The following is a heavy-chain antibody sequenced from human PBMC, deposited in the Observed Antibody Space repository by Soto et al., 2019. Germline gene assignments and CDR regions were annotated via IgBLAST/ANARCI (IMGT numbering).Heavy chain of an antibody. J-gene: IGHJ6*02. CDR2: IYYSGST. V-gene: IGHV4-61*01. CDR3: AREEAYIAAAGSIYYYYGMDV. CDR1: GGCVSRGSYY. D-gene: IGHD6-13*01. Sequence: SEPRSLTCRVSGGCVSRGSYYWSWIRQPPGKGLEWIGYIYYSGSTNYNPSLKSRVTISVDTSKNQFSLKLSSVTAADTAVYYCAREEAYIAAAGSIYYYYGMDVWGQGTTVTVSS.